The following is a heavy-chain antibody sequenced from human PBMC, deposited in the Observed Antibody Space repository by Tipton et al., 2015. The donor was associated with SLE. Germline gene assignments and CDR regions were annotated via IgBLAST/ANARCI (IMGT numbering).Heavy chain of an antibody. CDR3: ARASLGAGMPWFDP. D-gene: IGHD2-2*01. V-gene: IGHV3-33*01. J-gene: IGHJ5*02. Sequence: SGFSFSSYGMHWVRQAPGKGLEWVAVIWSDGSDEYYAGSVKGRFSISRENSKNMLYLQMNSLRVEDTAVYYCARASLGAGMPWFDPWGQGTLVTVSS. CDR2: IWSDGSDE. CDR1: GFSFSSYG.